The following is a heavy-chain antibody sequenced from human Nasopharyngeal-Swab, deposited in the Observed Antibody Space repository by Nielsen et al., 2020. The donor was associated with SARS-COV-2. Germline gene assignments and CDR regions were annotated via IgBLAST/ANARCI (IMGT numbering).Heavy chain of an antibody. D-gene: IGHD5-12*01. V-gene: IGHV4-39*01. J-gene: IGHJ4*02. CDR2: IYYSGST. CDR3: ARLSGYSGYDERAFDY. CDR1: GGSISSYY. Sequence: SETLSLTCTVSGGSISSYYWGWIRQPPGKGLEWIGSIYYSGSTYYNPSLKSRVTISVDTSKNQFSLKLSSVTAADTAVYYCARLSGYSGYDERAFDYWGQGTLVTVSS.